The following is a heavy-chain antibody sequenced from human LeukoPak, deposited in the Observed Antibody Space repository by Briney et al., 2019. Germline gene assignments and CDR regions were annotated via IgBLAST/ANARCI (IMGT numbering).Heavy chain of an antibody. V-gene: IGHV4-39*07. CDR1: GGSISSSSYY. Sequence: PSETLSLTCTVSGGSISSSSYYWNWIRQPPGKGLEWIGEIYHSGSTNYNPSLKSRVTISVDTSKNQFSLKLSSVTAADTAVYYCARDRDWFDPWGQGTLVTVSS. J-gene: IGHJ5*02. CDR2: IYHSGST. CDR3: ARDRDWFDP.